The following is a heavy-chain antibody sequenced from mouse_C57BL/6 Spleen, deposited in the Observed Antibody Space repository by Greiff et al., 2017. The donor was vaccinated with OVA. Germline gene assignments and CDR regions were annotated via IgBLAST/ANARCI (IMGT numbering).Heavy chain of an antibody. CDR1: GYTFTDYN. CDR2: INPNNGGT. CDR3: ARPTVVAGNAMDY. D-gene: IGHD1-1*01. V-gene: IGHV1-18*01. Sequence: VQLKESGPELVKPGASVKIPCKASGYTFTDYNMDWVKQSHGKSLEWIGDINPNNGGTIYNQKFKGKATLTVDKSSSTAYMELRSLTSEDTAVYYCARPTVVAGNAMDYWGQGTSVTVSS. J-gene: IGHJ4*01.